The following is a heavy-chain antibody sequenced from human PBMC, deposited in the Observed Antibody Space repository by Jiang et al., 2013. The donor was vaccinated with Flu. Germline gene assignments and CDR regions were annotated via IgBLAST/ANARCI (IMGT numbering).Heavy chain of an antibody. CDR2: ILPELRSP. Sequence: SGAEVKKPGSSVKVSCKATGGTFSSYKISWVRQAAGHGLEWMGGILPELRSPDYAQKFQGRVTITADEYTNTVYMQLSKLRSEDTAVYYCARGIDFSNLHFHHWGQGTPVLVSS. D-gene: IGHD4-11*01. CDR1: GGTFSSYK. J-gene: IGHJ4*02. V-gene: IGHV1-69*16. CDR3: ARGIDFSNLHFHH.